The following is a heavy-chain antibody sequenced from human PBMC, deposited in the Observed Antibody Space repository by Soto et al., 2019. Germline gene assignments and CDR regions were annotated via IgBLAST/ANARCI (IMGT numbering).Heavy chain of an antibody. CDR1: GFTFSSYA. J-gene: IGHJ5*02. V-gene: IGHV3-23*01. CDR2: ISGSGGST. D-gene: IGHD5-18*01. Sequence: GSLRLSCAASGFTFSSYAMSWVRQAPGKGLEWVSAISGSGGSTYYADSVKGRFTISRDNSKNTLYLQMDSLRAEDTAVYSCAGKRAMVRGFDPWGQGTLVTVSS. CDR3: AGKRAMVRGFDP.